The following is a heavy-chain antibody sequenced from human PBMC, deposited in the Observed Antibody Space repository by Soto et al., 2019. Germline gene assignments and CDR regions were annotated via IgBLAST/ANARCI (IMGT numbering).Heavy chain of an antibody. D-gene: IGHD6-13*01. CDR1: GFTFNNYA. J-gene: IGHJ4*02. V-gene: IGHV3-30-3*01. CDR3: ARDHFAISWSYFDY. CDR2: ISDDGSNK. Sequence: QVQLVESGGGVVQPGRSLRLSCAVSGFTFNNYAMHWVRQAPGKGLEWVAVISDDGSNKKYADSVKGRFTISRDNSKNTMYMQMNSLRTEDTALYYCARDHFAISWSYFDYWGQGNLLTVSS.